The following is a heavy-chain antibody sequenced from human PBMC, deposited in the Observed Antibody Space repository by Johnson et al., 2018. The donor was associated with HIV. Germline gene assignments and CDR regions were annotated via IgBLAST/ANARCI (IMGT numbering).Heavy chain of an antibody. D-gene: IGHD1-1*01. CDR2: ISYDGSHK. Sequence: QVHLVESGGGVVQPGMSLRLSYADSGFTFSRENMHWVRQAPGKGLEWVAVISYDGSHKYYADSVKGRFTISRDNSKNTLYLQMNSLRPEDTAVYYCAREDLYDLGGQGTMVTVSS. J-gene: IGHJ3*01. CDR1: GFTFSREN. V-gene: IGHV3-30*03. CDR3: AREDLYDL.